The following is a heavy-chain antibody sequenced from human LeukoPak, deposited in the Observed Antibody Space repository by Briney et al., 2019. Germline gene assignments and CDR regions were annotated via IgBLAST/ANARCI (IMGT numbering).Heavy chain of an antibody. J-gene: IGHJ6*02. CDR2: ISWNRGGV. Sequence: PGGSLRLSCAPSGFTFSNYAMDWVRQAPGKGLEWVSVISWNRGGVAYADSVKGRFTISRDNAKNSLYLQMNSLRVEDTALYYCAKDITAMAYYGMDVWGQGTTVIVSS. D-gene: IGHD5-18*01. V-gene: IGHV3-9*01. CDR1: GFTFSNYA. CDR3: AKDITAMAYYGMDV.